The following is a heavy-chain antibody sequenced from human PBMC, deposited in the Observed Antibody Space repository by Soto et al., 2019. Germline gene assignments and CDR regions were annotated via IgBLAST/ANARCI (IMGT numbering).Heavy chain of an antibody. CDR3: ARDRSSGWYVYYYYGMDV. CDR1: GFTFSSYS. J-gene: IGHJ6*02. D-gene: IGHD6-19*01. V-gene: IGHV3-48*02. CDR2: ISSSSSTI. Sequence: GGSLRLSCAASGFTFSSYSMNWVRQAPGKGLEWVSYISSSSSTIYYADSVKGRFTISRDNAKNSLYLQMNSLRDEDTAVYYCARDRSSGWYVYYYYGMDVWGQGTTVTVSS.